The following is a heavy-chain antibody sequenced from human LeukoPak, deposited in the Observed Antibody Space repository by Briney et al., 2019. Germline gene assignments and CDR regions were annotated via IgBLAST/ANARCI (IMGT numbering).Heavy chain of an antibody. CDR1: GYTLTELS. J-gene: IGHJ6*03. CDR3: ARTPPSGHYYYMDV. CDR2: FDPEDGET. V-gene: IGHV1-24*01. Sequence: ASVKVSCKVSGYTLTELSMHWVRQAPGKGLEWMGGFDPEDGETIYAQKLQGRVTMTTDTSTSTAYMELRSLRSDDTAVYYCARTPPSGHYYYMDVWGKGTTVTISS. D-gene: IGHD1-14*01.